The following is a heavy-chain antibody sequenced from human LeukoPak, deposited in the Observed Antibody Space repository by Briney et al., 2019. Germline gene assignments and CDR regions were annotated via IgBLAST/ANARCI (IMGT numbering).Heavy chain of an antibody. J-gene: IGHJ6*03. CDR2: IYYSGST. CDR3: AGDYEAYYYYMDV. V-gene: IGHV4-61*01. Sequence: SETLSLTCTVSGGSVSSGSYYWSWIRQPPGKGLEWIGYIYYSGSTNYNPSLKSRVTISVDTSKNQFSLKLSSVTAADTAVNYCAGDYEAYYYYMDVWGKGTTVTVSS. CDR1: GGSVSSGSYY. D-gene: IGHD4-17*01.